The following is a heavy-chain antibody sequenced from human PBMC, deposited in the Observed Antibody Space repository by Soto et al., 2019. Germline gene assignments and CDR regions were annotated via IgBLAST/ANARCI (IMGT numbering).Heavy chain of an antibody. CDR2: ISAYNGNT. CDR1: GYTFTSYG. V-gene: IGHV1-18*01. Sequence: ASVKVSCKASGYTFTSYGISWVRQAPGQGLEWMGWISAYNGNTNYAQKLQGRVTMTTDTSTSTAYMELRSLRSDDTAVYYCARVRCSGGSCYSSWNFDYWGQGTLVTVSS. CDR3: ARVRCSGGSCYSSWNFDY. J-gene: IGHJ4*02. D-gene: IGHD2-15*01.